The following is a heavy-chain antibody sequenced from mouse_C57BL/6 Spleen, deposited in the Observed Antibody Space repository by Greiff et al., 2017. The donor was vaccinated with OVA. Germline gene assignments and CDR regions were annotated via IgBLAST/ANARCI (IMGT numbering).Heavy chain of an antibody. V-gene: IGHV5-17*01. J-gene: IGHJ4*01. CDR1: GFTFSDYG. CDR3: ARPGDYDAMDY. CDR2: ISSGSSTI. Sequence: DVKLQESGGGLVKPGGSLKLSCAASGFTFSDYGMHWVRQAPEKGLEWVAYISSGSSTIYYADTVKGRFTISRDNAKNTLFLQMTSLRSEDTAMYYCARPGDYDAMDYWGQGTSVTVSS.